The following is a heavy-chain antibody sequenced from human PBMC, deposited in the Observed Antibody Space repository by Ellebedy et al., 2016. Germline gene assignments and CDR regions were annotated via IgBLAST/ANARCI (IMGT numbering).Heavy chain of an antibody. J-gene: IGHJ4*02. CDR2: IRSKAYGGTT. Sequence: GGSLRLSCTASGFTFGDYAMSWFRQAPGKGLEWVGFIRSKAYGGTTEYAASVKGRFTISRDDSKSIAYLQMNSLKTEDTAVYYCTRVSGRDWNDVRGDYWGQGTLVTVSS. D-gene: IGHD1-1*01. CDR1: GFTFGDYA. V-gene: IGHV3-49*03. CDR3: TRVSGRDWNDVRGDY.